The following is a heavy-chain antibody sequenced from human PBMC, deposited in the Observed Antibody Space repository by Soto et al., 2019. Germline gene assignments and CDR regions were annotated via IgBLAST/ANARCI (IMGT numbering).Heavy chain of an antibody. CDR3: ARELDSGWYSPNRSNWFDP. V-gene: IGHV1-18*01. CDR2: ISAYNGNT. J-gene: IGHJ5*02. Sequence: VASVKVSCKASGYTFTSYGISWVRQAPGQGLEWMGWISAYNGNTNYAQKLQGRVTMTTDTSTSTAYMELRSLRSDDTAVYYCARELDSGWYSPNRSNWFDPWGQGTLVTVSS. D-gene: IGHD6-19*01. CDR1: GYTFTSYG.